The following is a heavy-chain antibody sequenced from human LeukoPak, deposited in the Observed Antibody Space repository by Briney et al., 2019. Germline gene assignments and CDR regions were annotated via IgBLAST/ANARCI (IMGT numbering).Heavy chain of an antibody. D-gene: IGHD5-24*01. CDR3: ASERWLQY. Sequence: GGSLRLSCAASGFTFSSYWMHWVRQAPGKGLVWVSRINNDGSTTNYADSVKGRFTISRDNAKNTLHLQMNSLRAEDTGVYYCASERWLQYWGQGTLVTVSS. CDR2: INNDGSTT. V-gene: IGHV3-74*01. J-gene: IGHJ4*02. CDR1: GFTFSSYW.